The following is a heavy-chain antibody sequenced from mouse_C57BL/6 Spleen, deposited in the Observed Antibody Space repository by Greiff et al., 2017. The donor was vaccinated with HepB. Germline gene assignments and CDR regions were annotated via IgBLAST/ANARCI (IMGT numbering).Heavy chain of an antibody. CDR2: IDPENGDT. CDR1: GFNIKDDY. V-gene: IGHV14-4*01. CDR3: TIYYYGDYYAMDY. J-gene: IGHJ4*01. D-gene: IGHD1-1*01. Sequence: EVKLMESGAELVRPGASVKLSCTASGFNIKDDYMHWVKQRPEQGLEWIGWIDPENGDTEYASKFQGKATITADTSSNTAYLQLSSLTSEDTAVYYCTIYYYGDYYAMDYWGQGTSVTVSS.